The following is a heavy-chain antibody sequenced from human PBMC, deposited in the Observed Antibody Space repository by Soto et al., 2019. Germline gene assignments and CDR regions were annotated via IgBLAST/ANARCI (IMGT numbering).Heavy chain of an antibody. CDR2: ISSDGNNQ. CDR3: AKERGVLDAFDI. D-gene: IGHD3-10*01. J-gene: IGHJ3*02. V-gene: IGHV3-30*18. CDR1: GFTSSSFV. Sequence: QVQLVESGGGVVQPGRSLRLSCAASGFTSSSFVIHWVRQAPGKGLEWLAVISSDGNNQYYADSVQGRFTISRDNSKNTLYLQVNSLRAEDTAVYFCAKERGVLDAFDIWGQGTMVTVSS.